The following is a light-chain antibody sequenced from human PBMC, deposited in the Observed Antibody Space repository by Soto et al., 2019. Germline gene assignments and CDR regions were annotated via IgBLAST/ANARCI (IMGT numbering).Light chain of an antibody. CDR2: DTS. J-gene: IGKJ4*01. CDR3: QPYNYWPLS. Sequence: EVVMRQSPATLSVSPGEGVTLSCRASQGIGDTLAWYQHKPGQTPRLLIYDTSTRSTGVPTRFSGSRYGAEFIHTINSPQSEHCAVYYCQPYNYWPLSCGGGTKVEIK. V-gene: IGKV3-15*01. CDR1: QGIGDT.